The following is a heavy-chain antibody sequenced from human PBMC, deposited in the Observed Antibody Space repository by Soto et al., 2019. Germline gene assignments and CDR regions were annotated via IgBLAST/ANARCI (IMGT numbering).Heavy chain of an antibody. V-gene: IGHV1-69*13. CDR3: ARNRNYYYYGMDV. J-gene: IGHJ6*02. CDR2: IIPIFGTA. Sequence: SVKVSCKASGGTFSSYAISWVRQAPGQGLEWMGGIIPIFGTANYAQKFQGRVTITADESTSTAYMELSSLRSEDTAVYYCARNRNYYYYGMDVWGQGTTVTVSS. CDR1: GGTFSSYA.